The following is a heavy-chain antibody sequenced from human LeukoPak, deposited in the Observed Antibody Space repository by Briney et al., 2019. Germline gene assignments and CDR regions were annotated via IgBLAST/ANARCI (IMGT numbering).Heavy chain of an antibody. J-gene: IGHJ4*02. CDR2: IYYSGST. CDR3: AALDSSGYYSDY. Sequence: PSETLSLTCTVSGGSISSSGYYWGWIRQPPGKGLEWIGSIYYSGSTYYNPSLKSRVTISVDTSKNQFSLKLSSVTAADTAVYYCAALDSSGYYSDYWGQGTLVTVSS. V-gene: IGHV4-39*01. D-gene: IGHD3-22*01. CDR1: GGSISSSGYY.